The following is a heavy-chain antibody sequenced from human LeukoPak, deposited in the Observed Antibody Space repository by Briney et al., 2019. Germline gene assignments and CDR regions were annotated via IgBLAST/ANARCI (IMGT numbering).Heavy chain of an antibody. CDR1: GGTFSSYD. V-gene: IGHV1-69*13. D-gene: IGHD3-22*01. CDR2: IIPIFGTA. CDR3: ARDPTYYYDSSGSGLDV. J-gene: IGHJ6*02. Sequence: GASVKVSCKASGGTFSSYDISWVRQAPGQGLGWMGGIIPIFGTANYAQKFQGRVTITADESTSTAYMELSSLRSEDTAVYYCARDPTYYYDSSGSGLDVWGQGTTVTVSS.